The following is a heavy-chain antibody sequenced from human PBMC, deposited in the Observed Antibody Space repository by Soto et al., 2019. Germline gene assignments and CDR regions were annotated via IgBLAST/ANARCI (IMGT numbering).Heavy chain of an antibody. CDR1: GFTFSSYW. V-gene: IGHV3-7*01. D-gene: IGHD2-15*01. Sequence: GGSLRLSCAASGFTFSSYWMSWVRQAPGKGLEWVANIKQDGSEKYYVDSVKGRFTISRDNAKNSLYLQMNSLRAEDTAVYYCARAASVAAHAFDIWGQGTMGTVSS. CDR2: IKQDGSEK. CDR3: ARAASVAAHAFDI. J-gene: IGHJ3*02.